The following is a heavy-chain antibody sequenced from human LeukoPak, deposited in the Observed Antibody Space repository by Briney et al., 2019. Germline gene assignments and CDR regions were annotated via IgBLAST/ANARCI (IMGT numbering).Heavy chain of an antibody. D-gene: IGHD1-14*01. V-gene: IGHV4-4*02. CDR3: ARAGIPWNPADC. CDR1: GDSISDSDW. CDR2: IRHSGST. J-gene: IGHJ4*02. Sequence: SGTLSLTCAVSGDSISDSDWWTWVRQPPGKGLEWIGEIRHSGSTNYSPSLKSRVTISIDKSKNQHSLKLSSVTAADTANYFCARAGIPWNPADCWGQGTLVIVSS.